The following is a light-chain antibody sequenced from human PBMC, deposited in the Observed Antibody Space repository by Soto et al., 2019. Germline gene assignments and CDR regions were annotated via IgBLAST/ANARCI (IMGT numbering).Light chain of an antibody. CDR2: GAS. CDR3: QQYGSSPWT. J-gene: IGKJ1*01. V-gene: IGKV3-20*01. Sequence: EIVLTQSPGTLSLSPGERATLSCRASQSVSSNYLAWYQQKPGQAPRPLIYGASSRATGIPDRFSGSGAGTDFTLTISRLESEDFAVYYCQQYGSSPWTFGKGT. CDR1: QSVSSNY.